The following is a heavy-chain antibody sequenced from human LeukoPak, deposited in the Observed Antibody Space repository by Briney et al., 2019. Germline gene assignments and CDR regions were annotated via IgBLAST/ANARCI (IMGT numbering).Heavy chain of an antibody. CDR1: GFPFSSYW. Sequence: GGSLRLSCVASGFPFSSYWMTWVRQAPGKGLEGVANIKQDGSKKSYVDSVKGRFTISRDNAKNSLYLQMNSLRAEDTAIYYCTRVGYIDEGIDYWGQGTLVTVSS. D-gene: IGHD5-24*01. CDR3: TRVGYIDEGIDY. J-gene: IGHJ4*02. CDR2: IKQDGSKK. V-gene: IGHV3-7*04.